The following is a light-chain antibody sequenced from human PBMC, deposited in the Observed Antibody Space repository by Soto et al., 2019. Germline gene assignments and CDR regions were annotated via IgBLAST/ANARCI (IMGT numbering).Light chain of an antibody. Sequence: DIQMTQSPSSLSASVGDRVTITCRASQSISSHLNWYQQKPGDAPKVLISAASSLQSGVPSTFSGSGSGTDFILTSSSLQPEDYATYYCQQSYSSLYTFGQGTKLEIK. CDR1: QSISSH. J-gene: IGKJ2*01. CDR2: AAS. V-gene: IGKV1-39*01. CDR3: QQSYSSLYT.